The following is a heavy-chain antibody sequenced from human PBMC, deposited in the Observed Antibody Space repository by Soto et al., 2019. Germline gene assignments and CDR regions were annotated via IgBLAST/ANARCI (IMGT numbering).Heavy chain of an antibody. V-gene: IGHV1-8*01. CDR1: GYTFTSYD. D-gene: IGHD3-16*02. CDR3: ARGFGLWWGSYRTPLGY. CDR2: MNPNSGNT. J-gene: IGHJ4*02. Sequence: ASVKVSCKASGYTFTSYDINWVRQATGQGLEWMGWMNPNSGNTGYAQKFQGRVTMTRNTSISTAYMELSSLRSEDTAVYYCARGFGLWWGSYRTPLGYWGQGTLVTVSS.